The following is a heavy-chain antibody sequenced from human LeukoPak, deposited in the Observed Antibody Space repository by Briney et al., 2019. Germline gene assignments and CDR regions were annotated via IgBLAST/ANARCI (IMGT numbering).Heavy chain of an antibody. CDR2: IYASGST. CDR1: GGSISDSY. J-gene: IGHJ4*02. CDR3: ARGDGYIQILDL. Sequence: SETLSLTCSVSGGSISDSYWNWIRQPAGKGLEWIERIYASGSTIYNPSLKSQVTMSVDTPKNQFSLKLSSVTAADTAVYYCARGDGYIQILDLWGQGTLVTVSS. V-gene: IGHV4-4*07. D-gene: IGHD5-24*01.